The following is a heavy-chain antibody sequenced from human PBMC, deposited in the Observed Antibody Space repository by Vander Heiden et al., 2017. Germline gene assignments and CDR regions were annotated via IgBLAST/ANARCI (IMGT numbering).Heavy chain of an antibody. V-gene: IGHV4-4*07. CDR3: AKHGDKFSFAFDP. Sequence: VRLQESGPGLIKASETLSLTCSVSNGSIDGFYWSWIRQSAKKGLEWIGRLHSRGGANYNPSLKSRVAMSIDTSKNQLSLKMTSVTAADTAVYFCAKHGDKFSFAFDPWGQGILVTVSS. J-gene: IGHJ5*02. CDR1: NGSIDGFY. CDR2: LHSRGGA. D-gene: IGHD4-17*01.